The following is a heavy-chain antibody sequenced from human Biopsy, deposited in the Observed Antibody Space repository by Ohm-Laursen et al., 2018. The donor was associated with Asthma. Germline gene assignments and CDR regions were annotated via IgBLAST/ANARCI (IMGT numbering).Heavy chain of an antibody. V-gene: IGHV3-30-3*01. CDR3: ARDMNRDGWYFDY. J-gene: IGHJ4*02. CDR1: GFTFSTYA. Sequence: SLRLSCTASGFTFSTYAMHWVRQAPGKGLEWVAVISYDGSNKYYADSVKGRCTISRDNSKNTLYLQMNSLRGDDTAVYYCARDMNRDGWYFDYWGQGTLVTVSS. CDR2: ISYDGSNK. D-gene: IGHD5-24*01.